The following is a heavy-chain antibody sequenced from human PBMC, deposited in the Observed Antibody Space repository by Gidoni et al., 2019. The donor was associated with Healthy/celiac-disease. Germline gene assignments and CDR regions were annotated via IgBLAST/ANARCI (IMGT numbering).Heavy chain of an antibody. CDR1: GFTFSSYS. D-gene: IGHD4-17*01. CDR3: ARGPMTTVTYFDY. Sequence: EVQLVESGGGLVKPGGSLSLSCAAFGFTFSSYSMNWVRQAPGKGMEWVSSISSSSSYIYYADSVKGRFTSSRDNAKNSLYLQMNSLRAEDTAVYYCARGPMTTVTYFDYWGQGTLVTVSS. CDR2: ISSSSSYI. V-gene: IGHV3-21*01. J-gene: IGHJ4*02.